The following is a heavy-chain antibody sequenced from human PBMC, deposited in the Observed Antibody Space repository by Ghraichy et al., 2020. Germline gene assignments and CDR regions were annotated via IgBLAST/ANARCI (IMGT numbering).Heavy chain of an antibody. CDR3: AKDIGSTSFPGYGMDA. Sequence: GGSLRLSCAASGFIFDDYAMHWVRQAPGKGLEWVSGISWASGAIGYGDSVKGRFTISRDNAKQSVYLEMNSLRSDDTALYYCAKDIGSTSFPGYGMDAWGHGTTVISSS. J-gene: IGHJ6*02. V-gene: IGHV3-9*01. CDR2: ISWASGAI. D-gene: IGHD2-2*01. CDR1: GFIFDDYA.